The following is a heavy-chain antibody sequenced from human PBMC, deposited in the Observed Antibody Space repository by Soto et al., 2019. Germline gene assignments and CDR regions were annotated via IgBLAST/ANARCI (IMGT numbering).Heavy chain of an antibody. CDR1: GYTFTNYH. V-gene: IGHV1-46*01. J-gene: IGHJ6*02. CDR2: INPNGGST. CDR3: ARDNMHYYSTSEGYFYYGMDV. Sequence: ASVKVSCKASGYTFTNYHMHGVRQAPGQGLEWMGKINPNGGSTSYAQKFQGRVSMTRDTSTSTVYMGLSSLRSEDTAVYYCARDNMHYYSTSEGYFYYGMDVWGQGTTVTVSS. D-gene: IGHD4-4*01.